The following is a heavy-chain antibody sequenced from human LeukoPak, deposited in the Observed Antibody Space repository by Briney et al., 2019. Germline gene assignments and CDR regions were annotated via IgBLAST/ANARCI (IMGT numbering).Heavy chain of an antibody. D-gene: IGHD6-19*01. CDR2: IYPGDTDT. Sequence: GESLKISSKGSGFSFNNDGIDSVRQKPGEGLEWMGIIYPGDTDTRYSPSFQGQVTISADKSISTAYLTWNSLKASDTAVYYCARLPHNNGWYRAHFDSWCQGTLVTVSS. V-gene: IGHV5-51*01. CDR3: ARLPHNNGWYRAHFDS. J-gene: IGHJ4*02. CDR1: GFSFNNDG.